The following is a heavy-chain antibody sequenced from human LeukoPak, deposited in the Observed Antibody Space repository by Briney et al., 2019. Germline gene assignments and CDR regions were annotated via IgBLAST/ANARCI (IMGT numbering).Heavy chain of an antibody. CDR2: INAGNGNT. D-gene: IGHD3-10*01. Sequence: ASVKVSCKASGYTFTSYAMHWVRQAPGQRLEWMGWINAGNGNTKYSQEFQGRVTITRDTSASTAYKELSSLRSEDMAVYYCARDKYYYGSGSYKYNWFDPWGQGTLVTVSS. V-gene: IGHV1-3*03. CDR3: ARDKYYYGSGSYKYNWFDP. J-gene: IGHJ5*02. CDR1: GYTFTSYA.